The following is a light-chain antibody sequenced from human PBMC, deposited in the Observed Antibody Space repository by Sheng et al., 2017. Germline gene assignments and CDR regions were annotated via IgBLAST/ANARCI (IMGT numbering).Light chain of an antibody. CDR2: GVS. J-gene: IGKJ1*01. Sequence: IQMTQSPSSLSASVGDRVTITCRASQGIGNDLGWFQQKPGRAPKRLIYGVSSLQSGVPSRFSGSGSGTDFTLTISSLQPEDFATYYCLQDYNYPRTFGQGTKVEIK. CDR1: QGIGND. V-gene: IGKV1-6*01. CDR3: LQDYNYPRT.